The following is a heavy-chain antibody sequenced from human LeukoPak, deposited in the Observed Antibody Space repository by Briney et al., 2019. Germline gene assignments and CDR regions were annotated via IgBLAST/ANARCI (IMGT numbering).Heavy chain of an antibody. CDR2: FDPEDGET. J-gene: IGHJ5*02. CDR3: ATGPPYGSGTYNWFDP. Sequence: ASVKVSCKVSGYTLTELSMHWVRQAPGKGLEWMGDFDPEDGETIYAQKFQGRVTMTEDTSTDTAYMELSSLRSEDTAVYYCATGPPYGSGTYNWFDPWGQGTLVTVSS. CDR1: GYTLTELS. V-gene: IGHV1-24*01. D-gene: IGHD3-10*01.